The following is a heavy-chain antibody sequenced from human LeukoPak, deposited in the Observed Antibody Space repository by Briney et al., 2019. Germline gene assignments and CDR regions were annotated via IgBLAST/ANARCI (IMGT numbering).Heavy chain of an antibody. CDR3: ARAWARIRASWFDP. D-gene: IGHD3-10*01. J-gene: IGHJ5*02. V-gene: IGHV1-2*02. CDR1: GYTFTGYY. CDR2: INPNSGGT. Sequence: GASVKVSCKASGYTFTGYYMHWVRQAPGQGLEWMGWINPNSGGTNYAQKFQGRVTMTRDTSISTAYMELSRLRSDDTAVYYCARAWARIRASWFDPWGQGTLVTVSS.